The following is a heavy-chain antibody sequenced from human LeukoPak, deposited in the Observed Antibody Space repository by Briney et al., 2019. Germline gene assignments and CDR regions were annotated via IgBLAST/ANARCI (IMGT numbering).Heavy chain of an antibody. V-gene: IGHV5-51*01. J-gene: IGHJ5*02. CDR2: IYPGDSDT. CDR1: GYSFTSYW. Sequence: GESLKISCKGFGYSFTSYWIGWVRQMPGKGLEWMGIIYPGDSDTRYSPSFQGQVTISADKSISTAYLQWSSLKASDTAMYYCAKGGICYYGSDPFDPWCQGTLVTVSS. D-gene: IGHD3-10*01. CDR3: AKGGICYYGSDPFDP.